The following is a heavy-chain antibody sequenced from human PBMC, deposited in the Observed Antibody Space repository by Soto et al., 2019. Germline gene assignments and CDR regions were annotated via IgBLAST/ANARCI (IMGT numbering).Heavy chain of an antibody. CDR3: AREVRSYYDILTGYSHSFDY. CDR2: IYSGGST. V-gene: IGHV3-66*01. J-gene: IGHJ4*02. Sequence: EVQLVESGGGVVQPGGSLRLSCAASGFTVSSNYMSWVRQAPGKGLEWVSVIYSGGSTYYADSVKGRFTISRDNYKNTLYLQMNRLRAEDTDVYNCAREVRSYYDILTGYSHSFDYWGQGTLVTVSS. CDR1: GFTVSSNY. D-gene: IGHD3-9*01.